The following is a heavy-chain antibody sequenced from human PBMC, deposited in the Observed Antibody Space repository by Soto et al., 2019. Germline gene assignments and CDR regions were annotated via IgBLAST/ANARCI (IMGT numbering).Heavy chain of an antibody. CDR1: GFTFSSYS. Sequence: PGGSLRLSWAASGFTFSSYSMNWVRQAPGKGLEWVSSISSSSSYIYYADSVKGRLTISRDNAKNSLYLQMNSLRAEDTAVYYCARPMVAGHLYYYYYGMDVWGKGPTVPVSS. D-gene: IGHD2-8*01. V-gene: IGHV3-21*01. CDR2: ISSSSSYI. J-gene: IGHJ6*04. CDR3: ARPMVAGHLYYYYYGMDV.